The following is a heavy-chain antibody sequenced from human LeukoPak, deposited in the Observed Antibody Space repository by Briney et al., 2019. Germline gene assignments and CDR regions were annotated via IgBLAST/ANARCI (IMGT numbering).Heavy chain of an antibody. V-gene: IGHV4-34*01. CDR3: ARRAGILTGYYKQPPDY. CDR2: INHIVGT. J-gene: IGHJ4*02. CDR1: GGSFSGYY. D-gene: IGHD3-9*01. Sequence: SETLSLTCAVYGGSFSGYYWGWIRQPPGKGLEWIGEINHIVGTNYNPSLKSRVTISVDTSKNQFSLKLSSVTAADTAVYYCARRAGILTGYYKQPPDYWGQGTLVTVSS.